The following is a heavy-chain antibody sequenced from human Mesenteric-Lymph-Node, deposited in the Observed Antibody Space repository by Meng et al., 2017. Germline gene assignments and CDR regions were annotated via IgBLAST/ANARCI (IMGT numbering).Heavy chain of an antibody. D-gene: IGHD2/OR15-2a*01. V-gene: IGHV4-34*01. J-gene: IGHJ4*02. CDR1: GGSFSGYY. CDR2: INHSGST. Sequence: QVQLQESGPGLVKPSETLSLTCAVYGGSFSGYYWSWIRQPPGKGLEWIGEINHSGSTNYNPSLKSRVTISVDTSKNQFSLKLSSVTAADTAVYYCARGFLSFVRVFDYWGQGTLVTVSS. CDR3: ARGFLSFVRVFDY.